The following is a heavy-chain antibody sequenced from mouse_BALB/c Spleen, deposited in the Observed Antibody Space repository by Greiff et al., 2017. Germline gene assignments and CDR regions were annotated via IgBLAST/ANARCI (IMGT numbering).Heavy chain of an antibody. D-gene: IGHD1-1*01. CDR2: IWGGGST. CDR1: GFSLTDYG. J-gene: IGHJ1*01. CDR3: AKQERITTAYFDV. V-gene: IGHV2-6-5*01. Sequence: QVQLQQSGPGLVAPSQSLSITCTVSGFSLTDYGVSWIRQPPGKGLEWLGVIWGGGSTYYNSALKSRLSISKDNSKSQVFLKMNSLQTDDTAMYYCAKQERITTAYFDVWGAGTTVTVSS.